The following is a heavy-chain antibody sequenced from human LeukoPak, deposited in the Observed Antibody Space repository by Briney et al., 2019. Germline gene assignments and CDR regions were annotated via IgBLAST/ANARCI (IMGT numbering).Heavy chain of an antibody. J-gene: IGHJ4*02. Sequence: PSETLSLTCTDSGGSISSYYWSWIRQPPGKGLEWIGYIYYSGSTNYNPSLKSRVTISVDTSKNQFSLKLSSVIAADTAVYYCARADSSGPHDYWGQGTLVTASS. CDR1: GGSISSYY. CDR2: IYYSGST. D-gene: IGHD3-22*01. V-gene: IGHV4-59*01. CDR3: ARADSSGPHDY.